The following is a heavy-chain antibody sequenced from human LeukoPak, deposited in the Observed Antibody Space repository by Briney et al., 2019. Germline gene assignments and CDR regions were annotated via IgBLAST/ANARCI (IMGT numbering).Heavy chain of an antibody. V-gene: IGHV4-39*01. CDR1: GGSISSSSYY. D-gene: IGHD3-10*01. Sequence: SETLSLTCTVSGGSISSSSYYWGWIRQPPGKGLEWIGSIYYSGSTYYNPSLKSRVTISVDTSKNQFSLKLSSVTAADTAVYYCARGPDLLARGVTYIVGFDPWGQGTLVTVSS. J-gene: IGHJ5*02. CDR3: ARGPDLLARGVTYIVGFDP. CDR2: IYYSGST.